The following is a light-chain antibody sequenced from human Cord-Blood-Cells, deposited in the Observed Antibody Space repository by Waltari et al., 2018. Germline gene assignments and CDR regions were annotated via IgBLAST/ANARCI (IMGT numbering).Light chain of an antibody. CDR1: SLRSYY. J-gene: IGLJ3*02. V-gene: IGLV3-19*01. CDR3: NSRDSSGNHLV. CDR2: GKN. Sequence: SSELTQDPAVSVALGQTVRITCQGDSLRSYYASWYQQKPGQDPVLVIYGKNNRPSGIPDRFSGSSSGNTASLTSTGAQAEEEAYYYCNSRDSSGNHLVVGGGTKLTVL.